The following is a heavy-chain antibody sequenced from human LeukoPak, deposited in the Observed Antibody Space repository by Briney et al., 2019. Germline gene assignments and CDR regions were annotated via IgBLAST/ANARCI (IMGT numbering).Heavy chain of an antibody. CDR2: ISGNGGST. CDR3: AKVVGPFDY. CDR1: GFTFHNYA. J-gene: IGHJ4*02. D-gene: IGHD1-26*01. V-gene: IGHV3-23*01. Sequence: GGSLRLSCAASGFTFHNYAMSWVRQAPGKGLEWVSSISGNGGSTYYADSLKGRFTISRDNSKNTLYLQMNSLRTEDTAVYSCAKVVGPFDYWGQGTLVTVSS.